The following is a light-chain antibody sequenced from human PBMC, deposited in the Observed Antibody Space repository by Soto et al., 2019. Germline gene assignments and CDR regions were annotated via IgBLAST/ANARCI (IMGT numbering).Light chain of an antibody. V-gene: IGKV1-9*01. Sequence: DIHLTQSPSFVSASVGDRVTITCRASQDIGNFLAWYQQKPGKAPKLLIYSASTLQSGVPSRFSGSGSAAEFSLTISSXQPEDFAAYFCQQLNNYPLTFGGGTKVDTK. CDR3: QQLNNYPLT. J-gene: IGKJ4*01. CDR1: QDIGNF. CDR2: SAS.